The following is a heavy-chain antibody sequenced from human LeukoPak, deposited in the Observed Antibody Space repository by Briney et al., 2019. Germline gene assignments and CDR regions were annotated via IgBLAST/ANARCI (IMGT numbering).Heavy chain of an antibody. Sequence: PSETLSLTCTVSGGSISSYYWSWIRQPPGKGLEWIGNIHYSGSTNYNPSLKSRVTISADTSKNQVSLKLSSVTAADTADYYCARGYSSGWYGRAFDIWGQGTMVTVSS. V-gene: IGHV4-59*08. CDR1: GGSISSYY. J-gene: IGHJ3*02. D-gene: IGHD6-19*01. CDR3: ARGYSSGWYGRAFDI. CDR2: IHYSGST.